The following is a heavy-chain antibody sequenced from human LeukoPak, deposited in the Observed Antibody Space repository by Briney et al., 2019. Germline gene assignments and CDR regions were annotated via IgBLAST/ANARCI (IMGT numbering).Heavy chain of an antibody. Sequence: ASVKVSCKASGYTFTSYGISWVRQAPGQGLEWMGWISAYNGNTNYAQKLQGRVTMTTDTSTSTAYMELRSLRSDDTAVYYCASVDPSPGPLLGDYWGQGTLVTVSS. V-gene: IGHV1-18*01. D-gene: IGHD2-15*01. CDR1: GYTFTSYG. J-gene: IGHJ4*02. CDR3: ASVDPSPGPLLGDY. CDR2: ISAYNGNT.